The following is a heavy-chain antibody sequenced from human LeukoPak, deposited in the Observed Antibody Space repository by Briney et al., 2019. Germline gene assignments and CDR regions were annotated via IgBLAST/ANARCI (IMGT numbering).Heavy chain of an antibody. CDR2: IYYSGST. V-gene: IGHV4-39*01. Sequence: SETLSLTCTVSGGSISSSSDYCGWIRQPPGEGLEWIGSIYYSGSTYYNPSLKSRVTISVDTSKNQFSLKLSSVTAADTAVYYCARGLGYCTNGVCYTFDYWGQGTLVTVSS. CDR3: ARGLGYCTNGVCYTFDY. CDR1: GGSISSSSDY. D-gene: IGHD2-8*01. J-gene: IGHJ4*02.